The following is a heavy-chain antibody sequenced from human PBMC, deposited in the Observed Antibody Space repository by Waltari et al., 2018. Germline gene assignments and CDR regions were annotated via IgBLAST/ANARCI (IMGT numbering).Heavy chain of an antibody. D-gene: IGHD3-10*01. CDR3: ARTYYGSGSYPFDY. Sequence: QVQLVQSGAEVKKPGASVKVSCKASGYTFTSYDINWVRQATGQGLEWMGWMKPNSGNTGYAQKFQGRVTITRNTSISTAYMELSSLRSEDTAVYYCARTYYGSGSYPFDYWGQGTLVTVSS. CDR1: GYTFTSYD. V-gene: IGHV1-8*03. CDR2: MKPNSGNT. J-gene: IGHJ4*02.